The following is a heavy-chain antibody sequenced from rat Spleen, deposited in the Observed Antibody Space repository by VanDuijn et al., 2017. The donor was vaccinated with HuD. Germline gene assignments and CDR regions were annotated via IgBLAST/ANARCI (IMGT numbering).Heavy chain of an antibody. CDR1: GFTFSHYD. CDR2: ISYDGRTT. D-gene: IGHD2-3*01. V-gene: IGHV5-7*01. CDR3: AKDREGGYAFED. Sequence: EVQLVESGGGLVQPGRSMKLSCAASGFTFSHYDMAWVRQTPKKGLEWVATISYDGRTTNHRDSVKGRFTISRDNAKSTLDLQMDSLRSEDTATYYCAKDREGGYAFEDWGQGVMVTVSS. J-gene: IGHJ2*01.